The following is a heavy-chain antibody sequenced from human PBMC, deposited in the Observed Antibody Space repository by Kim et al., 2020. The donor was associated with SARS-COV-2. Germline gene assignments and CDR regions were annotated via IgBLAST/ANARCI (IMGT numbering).Heavy chain of an antibody. CDR1: GGSISSSSYY. D-gene: IGHD4-17*01. CDR3: ARPTVTTGPGTGFITHPRYFDY. Sequence: SETLSLTCTVSGGSISSSSYYWGWIRQPPGKGLEWIGSIYYSGSTYYNPSLKSRVTISVDTSKNQFSLKLSSVTAADTAVYYCARPTVTTGPGTGFITHPRYFDYWGQGTLVTVSS. V-gene: IGHV4-39*01. J-gene: IGHJ4*02. CDR2: IYYSGST.